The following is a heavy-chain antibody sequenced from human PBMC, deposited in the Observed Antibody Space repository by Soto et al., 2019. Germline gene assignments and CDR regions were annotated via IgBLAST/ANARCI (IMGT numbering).Heavy chain of an antibody. D-gene: IGHD2-2*01. J-gene: IGHJ4*02. V-gene: IGHV3-30-3*01. CDR3: ARESDGYCSSTSCYLQRRAFDY. Sequence: QVQLVESGGGVVQPGRSLRLSCAASGFTFSSYAMHWVRQAPGKGLEWVAVISYDGSNKYDADSVKGRFTISRDNSKNTLYLQMNSLRAEDTAVYYCARESDGYCSSTSCYLQRRAFDYWGQGTLVTVSS. CDR2: ISYDGSNK. CDR1: GFTFSSYA.